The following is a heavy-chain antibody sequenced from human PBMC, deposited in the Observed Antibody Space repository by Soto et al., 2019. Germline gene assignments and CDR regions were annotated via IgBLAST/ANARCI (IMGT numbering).Heavy chain of an antibody. CDR2: ISWNSGRI. CDR1: GFTFNDDG. Sequence: PGGSLRLSCAASGFTFNDDGMHWVRQAPGKGLEWVSGISWNSGRIGYADSVKGRFTISRDNAKNSLFLQMNSLRAEDTAVYYCARDVASGSGGMDVWGQGTTVTVSS. J-gene: IGHJ6*02. D-gene: IGHD2-15*01. CDR3: ARDVASGSGGMDV. V-gene: IGHV3-9*01.